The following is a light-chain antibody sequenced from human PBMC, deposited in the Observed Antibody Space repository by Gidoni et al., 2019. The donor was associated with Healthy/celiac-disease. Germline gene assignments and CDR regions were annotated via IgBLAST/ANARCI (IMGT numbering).Light chain of an antibody. CDR3: AAWDDSLNVHVV. Sequence: QSVLTQPPSASGTPGQRVTISCSGSSYNIGSNTVNWYQQLPGTAPKLLIYSNNHRPSGVPDRFSGSKSGTSASLAISGLQSEDEADYYCAAWDDSLNVHVVFGGGTKLTVL. CDR1: SYNIGSNT. V-gene: IGLV1-44*01. CDR2: SNN. J-gene: IGLJ2*01.